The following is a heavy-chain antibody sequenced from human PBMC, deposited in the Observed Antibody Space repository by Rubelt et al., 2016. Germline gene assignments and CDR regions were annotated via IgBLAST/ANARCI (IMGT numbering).Heavy chain of an antibody. Sequence: QVQLQESGPGLVKSSETLSLTCTVSGFSISSGYFWGWIRQPPGKGLEWIGSIYHSGSTFYSPSLKSRVTISVDTSQNQFALKLTSVTAAEPAVFYCARLRAGGSGHYWGQGTLVTVSS. CDR3: ARLRAGGSGHY. D-gene: IGHD6-19*01. J-gene: IGHJ4*02. V-gene: IGHV4-38-2*02. CDR1: GFSISSGYF. CDR2: IYHSGST.